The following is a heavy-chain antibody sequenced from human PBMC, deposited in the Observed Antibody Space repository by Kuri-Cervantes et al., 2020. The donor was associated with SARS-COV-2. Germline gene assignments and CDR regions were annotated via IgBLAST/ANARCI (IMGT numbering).Heavy chain of an antibody. J-gene: IGHJ3*02. V-gene: IGHV3-23*01. Sequence: GESLKISCAASGFTFSSYAMSWVRQAPGKGLEWVSAISGSGGSTYYADSVKGRFTISRDKAKNSLYLQMNSLRAEDTAVYYCASRPPPGELGELRVSGMWSDAFDIWGQGTMVTVSS. D-gene: IGHD1-26*01. CDR3: ASRPPPGELGELRVSGMWSDAFDI. CDR2: ISGSGGST. CDR1: GFTFSSYA.